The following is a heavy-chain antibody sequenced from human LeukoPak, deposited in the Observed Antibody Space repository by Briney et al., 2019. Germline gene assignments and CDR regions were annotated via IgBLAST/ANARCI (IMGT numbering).Heavy chain of an antibody. Sequence: GGSLRLSCAASGFTFSSYAMHWVRQAPGKGLEWVAVISYDGSNKYYADSVKGRFTISRDNSKNTLYLQMNSLRAEDTAVYYCARDPGSVAFDIWGQGTMVTVSS. CDR1: GFTFSSYA. J-gene: IGHJ3*02. CDR2: ISYDGSNK. V-gene: IGHV3-30-3*01. D-gene: IGHD3-10*01. CDR3: ARDPGSVAFDI.